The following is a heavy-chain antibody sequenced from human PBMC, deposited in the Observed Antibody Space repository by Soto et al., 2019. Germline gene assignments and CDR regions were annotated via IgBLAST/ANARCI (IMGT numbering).Heavy chain of an antibody. CDR1: GGSISSGTYY. CDR3: ARVPIGVSGTYYFDY. CDR2: IYYNESP. D-gene: IGHD3-22*01. V-gene: IGHV4-31*03. J-gene: IGHJ4*02. Sequence: TLSLTCTLSGGSISSGTYYWSWIRQHPGKGLEWIGYIYYNESPYYNPPLKSRVTISVDTSKNQFSLRLNSVTAADTAVYYCARVPIGVSGTYYFDYWGQGTLVTVS.